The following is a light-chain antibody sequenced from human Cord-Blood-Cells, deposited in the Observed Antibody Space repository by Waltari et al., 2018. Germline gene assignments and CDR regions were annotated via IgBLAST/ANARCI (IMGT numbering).Light chain of an antibody. CDR3: QQYDNLPYT. Sequence: EIQITQSRSTLSASVAGRATLTSQASHDISNYLNWYQQKPGKAPKLLIYAASNLETGVPARFSGSGSGTDFTFTISSLQPEDIATYYCQQYDNLPYTFGQGTKLEIK. J-gene: IGKJ2*01. CDR1: HDISNY. CDR2: AAS. V-gene: IGKV1-33*01.